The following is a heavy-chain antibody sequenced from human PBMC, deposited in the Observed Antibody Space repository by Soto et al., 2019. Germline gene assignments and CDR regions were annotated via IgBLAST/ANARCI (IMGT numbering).Heavy chain of an antibody. CDR1: GFTFSSYG. J-gene: IGHJ6*03. CDR3: ARVGPYIPYYYYMDV. D-gene: IGHD2-2*02. CDR2: IWYDGSNK. Sequence: QVQLVESEGGVVQPGRSLRLSCAASGFTFSSYGMHWVRQAPGKGLEWVAVIWYDGSNKYYADSVKGRFTISRDNSKNTLYLQMNSLRAEDTAVYYCARVGPYIPYYYYMDVWGKGTTVTVSS. V-gene: IGHV3-33*01.